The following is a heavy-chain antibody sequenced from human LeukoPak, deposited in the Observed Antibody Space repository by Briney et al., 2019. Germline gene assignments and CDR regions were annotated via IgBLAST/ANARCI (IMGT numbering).Heavy chain of an antibody. Sequence: GGSLRLSCAASGLTFSSYAMHWVRQAPGKGLEWVAVISYDETNKYYADSVKGRFTISRDNSKNTLYLQMNSLRAEDTAVYYCATSPRYKRQLGYFDYWGQGTLVTVSS. CDR1: GLTFSSYA. D-gene: IGHD6-13*01. CDR3: ATSPRYKRQLGYFDY. J-gene: IGHJ4*02. V-gene: IGHV3-30-3*01. CDR2: ISYDETNK.